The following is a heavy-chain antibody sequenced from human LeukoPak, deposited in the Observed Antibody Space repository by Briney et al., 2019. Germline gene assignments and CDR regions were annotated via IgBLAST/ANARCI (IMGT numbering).Heavy chain of an antibody. CDR2: IYTSGST. Sequence: PSETLSLTCTVSGGSISSYYWSWIRQPAGKGLEWIGRIYTSGSTDYNPSLKSRATISVDTSKNQISLRLRSVTAADTAVYYCARDTSLGMPQWFDPWGQGALVTVSS. V-gene: IGHV4-4*07. J-gene: IGHJ5*02. CDR3: ARDTSLGMPQWFDP. D-gene: IGHD2-2*01. CDR1: GGSISSYY.